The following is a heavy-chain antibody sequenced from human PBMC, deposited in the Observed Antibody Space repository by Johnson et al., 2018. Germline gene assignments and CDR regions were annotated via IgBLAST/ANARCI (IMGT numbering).Heavy chain of an antibody. Sequence: QVQLVESGGGLVQPGGSLRLSCAASGFTFSSYGMHWVRQAPGKGLEWVAVISSDGNKESYADSLKGRFTISRDNSKNTLYVQMNSLRAEDTAVYYCARVVRLAYCGGDCGAFDIWGQGTMVTVSS. CDR3: ARVVRLAYCGGDCGAFDI. J-gene: IGHJ3*02. CDR1: GFTFSSYG. CDR2: ISSDGNKE. D-gene: IGHD2-21*02. V-gene: IGHV3-30*03.